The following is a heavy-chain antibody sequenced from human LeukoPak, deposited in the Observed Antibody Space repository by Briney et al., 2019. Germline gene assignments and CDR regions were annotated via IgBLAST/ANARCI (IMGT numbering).Heavy chain of an antibody. CDR1: GYTFTSYG. CDR2: ISAYNGNT. CDR3: ARRRGYYDSSGYYYVRYFDY. Sequence: ASVKVSCKTSGYTFTSYGISWVRQAPGQGLEWMGWISAYNGNTNYAQKLQGRVTMTTDTSTSTAYMELRSLRSDDTAVYYCARRRGYYDSSGYYYVRYFDYWGQGTLVTVSS. V-gene: IGHV1-18*01. J-gene: IGHJ4*02. D-gene: IGHD3-22*01.